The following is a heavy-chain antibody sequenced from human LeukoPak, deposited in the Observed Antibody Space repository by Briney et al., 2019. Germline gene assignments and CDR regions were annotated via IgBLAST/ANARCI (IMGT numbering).Heavy chain of an antibody. CDR1: GGSVSSSY. Sequence: PSETLSLTCTVSGGSVSSSYWYWIRQPPGKGLEWNGCIYYSGSTNYNPSLKSRVTISVDTSKKQFSLKLKSVAAADTAVYYCAREEVAGYYFDYWGQGTLVTVSS. V-gene: IGHV4-59*02. CDR2: IYYSGST. J-gene: IGHJ4*02. CDR3: AREEVAGYYFDY. D-gene: IGHD6-19*01.